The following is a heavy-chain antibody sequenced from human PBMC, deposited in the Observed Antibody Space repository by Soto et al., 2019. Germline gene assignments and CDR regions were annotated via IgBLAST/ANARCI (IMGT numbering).Heavy chain of an antibody. Sequence: QVQLVDSEGGVVQPGRSLRLSRAASGFTFSSYGMHWVRQAPGKGLEWVAVIWYDGSNKYYADSVKGRFTISRDNSKNTLYLQMNSLRAEDTAVYYCASSRCSGGSCYFYWGQGTLVTVSS. CDR2: IWYDGSNK. V-gene: IGHV3-33*01. D-gene: IGHD2-15*01. J-gene: IGHJ4*02. CDR3: ASSRCSGGSCYFY. CDR1: GFTFSSYG.